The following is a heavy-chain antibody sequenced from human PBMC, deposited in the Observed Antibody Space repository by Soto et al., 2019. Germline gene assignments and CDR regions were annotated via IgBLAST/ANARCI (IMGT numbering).Heavy chain of an antibody. CDR3: ARDDDFWSGYPTQRTYYYGMDV. CDR1: GFTFSSYS. V-gene: IGHV3-21*01. Sequence: GGSLRLSCAASGFTFSSYSMNWVRQAPGKGLEWVSSISSSSSYIYYADSVKGRFTISRDNAKNSLYLQMNSLRAEDTAVYYCARDDDFWSGYPTQRTYYYGMDVWGQGTTVTVSS. J-gene: IGHJ6*02. D-gene: IGHD3-3*01. CDR2: ISSSSSYI.